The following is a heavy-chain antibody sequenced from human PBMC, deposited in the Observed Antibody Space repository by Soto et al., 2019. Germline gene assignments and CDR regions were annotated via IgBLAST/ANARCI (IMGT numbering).Heavy chain of an antibody. CDR3: AREAG. CDR1: GFTFSGYW. J-gene: IGHJ6*03. Sequence: GGTLRLSCAASGFTFSGYWISWVRQAPGKGLEWVANIKQDGSEQFYVDSVKGRFTISRDNAKKSLYLQMNSLRAEYTAVYYCAREAGWGKGTRVTVSS. V-gene: IGHV3-7*05. CDR2: IKQDGSEQ.